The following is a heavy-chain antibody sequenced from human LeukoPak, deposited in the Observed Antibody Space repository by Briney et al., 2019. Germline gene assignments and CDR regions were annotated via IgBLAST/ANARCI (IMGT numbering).Heavy chain of an antibody. CDR1: GGSISSYY. CDR3: ARGVRWYYDFWSGYYSDAFDI. J-gene: IGHJ3*02. V-gene: IGHV4-4*08. D-gene: IGHD3-3*01. CDR2: IYTSGTT. Sequence: PSETLSLTCTVSGGSISSYYWSWIRQPPGKGLEWIGCIYTSGTTNYNPSLKNPLPISVDTSKNHFPLKLSSVTAADTAVYYCARGVRWYYDFWSGYYSDAFDIWGQGTIVTVSS.